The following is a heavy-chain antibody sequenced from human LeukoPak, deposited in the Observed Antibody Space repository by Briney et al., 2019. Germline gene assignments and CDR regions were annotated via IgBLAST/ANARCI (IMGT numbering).Heavy chain of an antibody. V-gene: IGHV1-69*06. CDR1: GGTFSSYA. J-gene: IGHJ5*02. CDR3: ARDNSVEDTAWWFDP. CDR2: IIPMFDAT. Sequence: SVKVSCKASGGTFSSYAISWVRQAPGQGLEWMGGIIPMFDATNYAQKFQGRVTITAEKSTSTAYMELSSLRSEDTAVYYCARDNSVEDTAWWFDPWGQGTLVTVSS. D-gene: IGHD4-23*01.